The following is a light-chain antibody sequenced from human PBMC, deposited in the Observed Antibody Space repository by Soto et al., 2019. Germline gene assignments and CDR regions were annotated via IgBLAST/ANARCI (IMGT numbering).Light chain of an antibody. V-gene: IGKV1-5*03. Sequence: DIQMTQSPSTLSASVGDRVTITCRASQNINTWLAWYQQKPGKAPNLLIYKASSLESGVPPRFSGSRSGTEFTLIISSLQPDDFATYYCQQYYSKSGTFGQGTKVEIK. CDR3: QQYYSKSGT. CDR1: QNINTW. CDR2: KAS. J-gene: IGKJ1*01.